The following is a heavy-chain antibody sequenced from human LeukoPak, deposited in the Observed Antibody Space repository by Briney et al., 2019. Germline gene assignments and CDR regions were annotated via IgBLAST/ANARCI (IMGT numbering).Heavy chain of an antibody. D-gene: IGHD5-18*01. V-gene: IGHV1-2*02. Sequence: GASVKVSCKASGYTFAGYYMHWVRQAPGQGLEWMGWINPNSGGTNYAQKFQGRVTMTRDTSISTAYMELSRLRSDDTAVYYCARGGEDTAMGGADYWGQGTLVTVSS. J-gene: IGHJ4*02. CDR1: GYTFAGYY. CDR2: INPNSGGT. CDR3: ARGGEDTAMGGADY.